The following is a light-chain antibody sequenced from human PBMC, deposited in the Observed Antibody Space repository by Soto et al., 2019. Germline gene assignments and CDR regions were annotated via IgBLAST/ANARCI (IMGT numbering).Light chain of an antibody. J-gene: IGKJ1*01. CDR2: AAS. Sequence: EIVMTQSPATLSVSPGERATLSCRASQSVNRNLAWYQQKPGQAPRLLIYAASTRATGIPARFSVSGSETEFTLTISSLQSEDFAIYYCQQYNNWWTFGQGTKVEI. CDR3: QQYNNWWT. CDR1: QSVNRN. V-gene: IGKV3-15*01.